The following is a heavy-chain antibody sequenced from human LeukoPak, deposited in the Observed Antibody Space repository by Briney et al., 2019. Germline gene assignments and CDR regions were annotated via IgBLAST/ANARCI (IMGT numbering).Heavy chain of an antibody. CDR2: IWYDGSNK. D-gene: IGHD2-2*02. Sequence: PGRSLRLSCAASGFTFSSYGMHWVRQAPGKGLEWVAVIWYDGSNKYYADSVKGRFTISRDNSKNTLYLQMNSLRAEDTAVYYCAKGISGSCYTGLGFWGQGTLVTVSS. V-gene: IGHV3-33*06. CDR3: AKGISGSCYTGLGF. J-gene: IGHJ4*02. CDR1: GFTFSSYG.